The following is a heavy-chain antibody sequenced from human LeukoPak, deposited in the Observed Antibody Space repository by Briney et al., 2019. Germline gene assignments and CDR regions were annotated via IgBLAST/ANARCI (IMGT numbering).Heavy chain of an antibody. CDR1: GFTFRNYW. CDR2: INSDGSST. CDR3: ARDRYDRSGYYDY. V-gene: IGHV3-74*01. Sequence: GGSLRLSCAASGFTFRNYWMHWVRQAAGKGLVWVSRINSDGSSTTYADSVKGRLTISRDNTKKSLYLQMNSLRAEDTAVYYCARDRYDRSGYYDYWGQGTLVTVSS. J-gene: IGHJ4*02. D-gene: IGHD3-22*01.